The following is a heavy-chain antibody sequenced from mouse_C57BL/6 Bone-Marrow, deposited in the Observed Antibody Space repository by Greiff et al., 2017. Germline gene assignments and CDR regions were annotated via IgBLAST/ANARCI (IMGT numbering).Heavy chain of an antibody. V-gene: IGHV5-4*01. Sequence: VHLVASGGGLVKPGGSLQLSCAASGFTFSSYALSWVRQTPEKRLEWVATISDGGSYTYYPDNVKGRFTISRDNAKNNLYLQMSHLKSEDTAMYYCARGDAMDYWGQGTSVTVSS. CDR3: ARGDAMDY. CDR2: ISDGGSYT. CDR1: GFTFSSYA. J-gene: IGHJ4*01.